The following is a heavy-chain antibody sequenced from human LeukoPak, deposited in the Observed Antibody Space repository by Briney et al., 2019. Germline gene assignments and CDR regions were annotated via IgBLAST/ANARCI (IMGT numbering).Heavy chain of an antibody. Sequence: GGSLRLSCTVSGFSLSSYAMSWVRRAPGKGLEWVSATSSSDAGKYYADSVKGRFTISRDNAKNTLYLQMNSLRAEDTAVYYCARGNWFDPWGQGTLVTVSS. V-gene: IGHV3-23*01. CDR2: TSSSDAGK. CDR3: ARGNWFDP. CDR1: GFSLSSYA. J-gene: IGHJ5*02.